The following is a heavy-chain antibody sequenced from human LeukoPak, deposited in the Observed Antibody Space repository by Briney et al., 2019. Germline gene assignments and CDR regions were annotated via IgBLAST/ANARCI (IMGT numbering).Heavy chain of an antibody. J-gene: IGHJ3*02. CDR1: GGTIRSSSFY. CDR3: AREEVVRGAHDAFDI. D-gene: IGHD3-10*01. Sequence: PSETLSLTCVFSGGTIRSSSFYWGWIRQPPGKGLEWIGSIYYNGSTYYNPSLKSRVTISVDTSKNQFSLKLSSVTAADTAVYYCAREEVVRGAHDAFDIWGQGTMVTVSS. CDR2: IYYNGST. V-gene: IGHV4-39*07.